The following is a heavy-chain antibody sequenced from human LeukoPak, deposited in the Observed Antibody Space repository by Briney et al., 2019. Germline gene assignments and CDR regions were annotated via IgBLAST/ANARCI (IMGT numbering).Heavy chain of an antibody. Sequence: ASVKVSCKASGYTFTSYGISWVRQAPGQGLEWMGWISAYNGNTNYAQKLQGRVTMTTDTSTSTAYMEPRSLRSDATAVYYCARAGVFGSGSYYYYYYGMDVWGQGTTVTVSS. CDR1: GYTFTSYG. J-gene: IGHJ6*02. D-gene: IGHD3-10*01. CDR3: ARAGVFGSGSYYYYYYGMDV. V-gene: IGHV1-18*01. CDR2: ISAYNGNT.